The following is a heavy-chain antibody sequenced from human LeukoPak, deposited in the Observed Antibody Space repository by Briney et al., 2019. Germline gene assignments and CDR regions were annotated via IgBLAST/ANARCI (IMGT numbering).Heavy chain of an antibody. V-gene: IGHV3-21*01. J-gene: IGHJ4*02. CDR3: ARALKAFDC. Sequence: GGSLRLSCAASGGTFSSYNMHWVRQAPGKGLEWVSSISSGGHYIYYADSVKGRFTISRDNAKNSLYLQVNSLRAEDTAVYYCARALKAFDCWGQGTLVTVYS. CDR2: ISSGGHYI. CDR1: GGTFSSYN.